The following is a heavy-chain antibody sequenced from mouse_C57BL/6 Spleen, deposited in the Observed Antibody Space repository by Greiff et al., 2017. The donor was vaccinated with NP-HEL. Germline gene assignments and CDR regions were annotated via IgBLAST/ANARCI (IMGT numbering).Heavy chain of an antibody. CDR2: FYPGSGSI. Sequence: QVQLQQSGAELVKPGASVKLSCTASGYTFTEYTIHWVKQRSGQGLEWIGWFYPGSGSIKYNEKFKDKATLTADKSSSTVYMELSRLTSEDSAVYFCARHEGGNYGSSHYFDYWGQGTTLTVSS. CDR3: ARHEGGNYGSSHYFDY. D-gene: IGHD1-1*01. J-gene: IGHJ2*01. CDR1: GYTFTEYT. V-gene: IGHV1-62-2*01.